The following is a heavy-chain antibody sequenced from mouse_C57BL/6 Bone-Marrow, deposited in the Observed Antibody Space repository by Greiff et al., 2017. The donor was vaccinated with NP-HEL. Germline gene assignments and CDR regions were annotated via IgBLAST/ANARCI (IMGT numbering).Heavy chain of an antibody. CDR3: ARGESWGAFFDY. CDR2: IYPGDGDT. CDR1: GYTFSTSW. Sequence: VQLQQSGPELVKPGASVKISCKASGYTFSTSWMNWMKQRPGKGLEWIGRIYPGDGDTHYSGNFEGKASLTADKSSNSAYMQLSSLTSGDSAVYFCARGESWGAFFDYWGQGTTLTVSS. J-gene: IGHJ2*01. V-gene: IGHV1-82*01. D-gene: IGHD6-1*01.